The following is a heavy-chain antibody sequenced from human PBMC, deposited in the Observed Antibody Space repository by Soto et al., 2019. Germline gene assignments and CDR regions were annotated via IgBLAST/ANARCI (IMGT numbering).Heavy chain of an antibody. V-gene: IGHV1-69*13. J-gene: IGHJ4*02. CDR2: IIPIFNSA. CDR1: GGTFNNYA. Sequence: GASVKVSCKASGGTFNNYALSWLRQAPGQGPEWMGGIIPIFNSANYAQKFQGRVTITADDSTSTAYMELRSLRPDDTAVYYCAREVTVASYSFDFWGQGTLVTVSS. D-gene: IGHD5-12*01. CDR3: AREVTVASYSFDF.